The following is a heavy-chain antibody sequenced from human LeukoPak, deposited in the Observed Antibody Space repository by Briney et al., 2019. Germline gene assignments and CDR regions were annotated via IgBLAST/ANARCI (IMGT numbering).Heavy chain of an antibody. CDR3: AAAYCGGDCAWDY. V-gene: IGHV4-59*01. CDR1: GGSISSYY. J-gene: IGHJ4*02. D-gene: IGHD2-21*02. Sequence: SETLSLTCTVSGGSISSYYWSWIRQPPGKGLEWIGYIHYSGSTNYNPSLKSRVTISVDTSKNQFSLKLSSVTAADTAVYYCAAAYCGGDCAWDYWGQGTLVTVSS. CDR2: IHYSGST.